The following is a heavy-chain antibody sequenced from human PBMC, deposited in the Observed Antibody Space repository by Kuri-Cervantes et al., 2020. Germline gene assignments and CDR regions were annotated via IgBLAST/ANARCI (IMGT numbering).Heavy chain of an antibody. Sequence: SVKVSCKASGYTFTSYDINWVRQATGQGLEWMGWMNPNSGNTGYAQKFQGRVTMTRNTSISTAYMELSSLRSEDTAVYYCARVRPMVRGVLYYYYGMDVWGQGTTVTVSS. D-gene: IGHD3-10*01. J-gene: IGHJ6*02. CDR3: ARVRPMVRGVLYYYYGMDV. V-gene: IGHV1-8*01. CDR2: MNPNSGNT. CDR1: GYTFTSYD.